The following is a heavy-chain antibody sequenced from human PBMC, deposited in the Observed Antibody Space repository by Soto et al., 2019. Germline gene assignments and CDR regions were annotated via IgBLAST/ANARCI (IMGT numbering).Heavy chain of an antibody. CDR1: GGSISSSNW. V-gene: IGHV4-4*02. CDR3: ARVYMVRGTIIWYFDY. J-gene: IGHJ4*02. CDR2: IYHSGST. D-gene: IGHD3-10*01. Sequence: QVQLQESGPGLVKPSGTLSLTCAVSGGSISSSNWWSWVRQPPGKGLEWIGKIYHSGSTNYNPSLKSRVTISVDKSKNQFSLKLSSVTAADTALYYCARVYMVRGTIIWYFDYWGKGTLVTVSS.